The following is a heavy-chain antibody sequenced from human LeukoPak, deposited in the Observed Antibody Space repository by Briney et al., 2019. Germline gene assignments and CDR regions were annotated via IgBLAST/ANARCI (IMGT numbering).Heavy chain of an antibody. V-gene: IGHV1-3*01. J-gene: IGHJ4*02. D-gene: IGHD3-10*01. CDR2: INAGTGNR. CDR3: ARASILWFGEFPLDY. CDR1: GYTFTSYA. Sequence: ASVKVSCKASGYTFTSYAIHWVRQAPGQRLEWMGWINAGTGNRKYSQKFQGRVTITRDTSASTAYMELSSLRSEDTAVYYCARASILWFGEFPLDYWGQGTLVTVSS.